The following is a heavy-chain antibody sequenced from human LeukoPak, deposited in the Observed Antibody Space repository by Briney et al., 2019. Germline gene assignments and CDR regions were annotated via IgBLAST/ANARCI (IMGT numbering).Heavy chain of an antibody. Sequence: GASVKVSCKASVGILSSYAISWVRQAPGQGLEWMGGIIPIFGTANYAQKFQGRVTITADESTSTAYMELSSLRSEDTAVYYCARGGITIFGVVIKSCNWFDPWGQGTLVTVSS. V-gene: IGHV1-69*13. CDR3: ARGGITIFGVVIKSCNWFDP. CDR1: VGILSSYA. D-gene: IGHD3-3*01. CDR2: IIPIFGTA. J-gene: IGHJ5*02.